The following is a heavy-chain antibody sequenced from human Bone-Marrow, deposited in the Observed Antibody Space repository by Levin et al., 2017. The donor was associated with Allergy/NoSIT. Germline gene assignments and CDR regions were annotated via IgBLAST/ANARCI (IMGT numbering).Heavy chain of an antibody. J-gene: IGHJ4*02. Sequence: LSLTCAASGFDFSGFWVSWVRQAPGKGLVWVSRLNSDGTKTTYADSVEGRFTISRDNAKNTLYLQMSSVRAEDTAVYYCARARGSVYYFDYWGQGTLVTVSS. D-gene: IGHD5-12*01. CDR2: LNSDGTKT. V-gene: IGHV3-74*01. CDR3: ARARGSVYYFDY. CDR1: GFDFSGFW.